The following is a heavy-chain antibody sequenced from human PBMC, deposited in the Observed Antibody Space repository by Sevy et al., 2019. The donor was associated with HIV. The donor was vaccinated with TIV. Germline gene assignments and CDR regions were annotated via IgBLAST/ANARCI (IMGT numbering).Heavy chain of an antibody. CDR1: EFTFSNAW. CDR3: TTGASDYDFWSGPFDGMDV. D-gene: IGHD3-3*01. Sequence: GGSLRLSCAASEFTFSNAWMSWVRQAPGKGLEWVGRIKSKTDGGTTDYAAPVKGRFTISRDDSKNTLYLQMNSLKTEDTAVYYCTTGASDYDFWSGPFDGMDVWGQGTTVTVSS. J-gene: IGHJ6*02. CDR2: IKSKTDGGTT. V-gene: IGHV3-15*01.